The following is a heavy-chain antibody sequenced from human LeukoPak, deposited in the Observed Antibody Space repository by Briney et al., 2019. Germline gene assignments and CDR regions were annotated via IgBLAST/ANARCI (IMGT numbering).Heavy chain of an antibody. CDR3: ARDRETGYYYGVDV. D-gene: IGHD1-14*01. CDR2: ISGYNGNT. J-gene: IGHJ6*02. Sequence: ASVKVSCKASGYTFTTYGINWVRQAPGQGLEWMGWISGYNGNTNSAQRVQGRITMTTDTSTSTAYMELRSLGSDDTAVYYCARDRETGYYYGVDVWGQGTTVTVSS. CDR1: GYTFTTYG. V-gene: IGHV1-18*01.